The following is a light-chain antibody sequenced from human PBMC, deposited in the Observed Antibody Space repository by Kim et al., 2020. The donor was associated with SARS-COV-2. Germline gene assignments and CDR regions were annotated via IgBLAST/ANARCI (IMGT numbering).Light chain of an antibody. CDR2: GAS. V-gene: IGKV3-15*01. Sequence: EIVMTQSPATLSVSPGDRATLSCRASQGVSSNLAWFQQKPGQAPRLLIYGASTRATGIPARFSGTGSGTEFTLTISSLQSEDFAVYYCQQYNNWPPVTFGQGTRLEI. J-gene: IGKJ5*01. CDR1: QGVSSN. CDR3: QQYNNWPPVT.